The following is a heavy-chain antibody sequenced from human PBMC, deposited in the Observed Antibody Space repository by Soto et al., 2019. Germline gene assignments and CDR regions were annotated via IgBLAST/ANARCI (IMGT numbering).Heavy chain of an antibody. J-gene: IGHJ4*02. CDR3: VKNFDFNYGLDLGDN. CDR1: GFTFDNYA. V-gene: IGHV3-23*01. D-gene: IGHD3-10*01. Sequence: GGSLRLSCAASGFTFDNYAMTWVRLTPGKGLEWVSTITGSGSIAFHADSVKGRFTASRDNSKNILFLQMHSLSAEDTGIYYCVKNFDFNYGLDLGDNWGQGSQVTVSS. CDR2: ITGSGSIA.